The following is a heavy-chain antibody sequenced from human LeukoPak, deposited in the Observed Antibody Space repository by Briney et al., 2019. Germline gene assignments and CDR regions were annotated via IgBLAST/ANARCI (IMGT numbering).Heavy chain of an antibody. CDR3: ARLRSSGGYYFDY. Sequence: ASVKVSCKAPGYTFTSYDINWVRQATGQGLEWMGWMDPNSGNTGYAQKFQGRVTMTRNTSISTAYMELSSLRSEDTAVYYCARLRSSGGYYFDYWGQGTLVTVSS. CDR1: GYTFTSYD. V-gene: IGHV1-8*01. CDR2: MDPNSGNT. J-gene: IGHJ4*02. D-gene: IGHD3-22*01.